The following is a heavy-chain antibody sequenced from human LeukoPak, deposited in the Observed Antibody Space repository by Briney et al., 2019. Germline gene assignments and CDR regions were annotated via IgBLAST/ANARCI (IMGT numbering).Heavy chain of an antibody. J-gene: IGHJ3*02. Sequence: SQTLSLTSAISGDSVSTNIAAWNWIRQSPSRGLEWLGRTYYTSNWYNDYAVSVKSRITINPDTSKNPISLQLNSVTPEDTSVYYCARGLTMVPYRDAFDIWGQGTVVTVSS. D-gene: IGHD3-10*01. V-gene: IGHV6-1*01. CDR3: ARGLTMVPYRDAFDI. CDR1: GDSVSTNIAA. CDR2: TYYTSNWYN.